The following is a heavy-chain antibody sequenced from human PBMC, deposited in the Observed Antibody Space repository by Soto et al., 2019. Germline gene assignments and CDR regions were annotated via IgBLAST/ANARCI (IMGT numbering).Heavy chain of an antibody. D-gene: IGHD3-22*01. CDR1: GFSLSNARMG. Sequence: ESGPTLVNPTETLTLTCTVSGFSLSNARMGVSWIRQPPGKALEWLAHIFSNDEKSYSTSLKSRLTISKDTSKSQVVLTMTNMDPVDTATYYCVCSSGYYYNPLDYWGQGTLVTVSS. V-gene: IGHV2-26*01. CDR2: IFSNDEK. J-gene: IGHJ4*02. CDR3: VCSSGYYYNPLDY.